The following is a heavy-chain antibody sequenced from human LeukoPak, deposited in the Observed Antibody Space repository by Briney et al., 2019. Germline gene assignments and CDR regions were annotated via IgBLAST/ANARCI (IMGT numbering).Heavy chain of an antibody. CDR1: GFTFSRYW. D-gene: IGHD6-13*01. J-gene: IGHJ4*02. V-gene: IGHV3-7*01. CDR3: ARGGSSWPLPFDY. Sequence: GGSLRLSCAASGFTFSRYWMSWVRQAPGKGLEWVANIKQDGSEKYYVDSVKGRFTISRDNAKNSLYLQMNSLRAEDTAVYYCARGGSSWPLPFDYWGQGTLVTVSS. CDR2: IKQDGSEK.